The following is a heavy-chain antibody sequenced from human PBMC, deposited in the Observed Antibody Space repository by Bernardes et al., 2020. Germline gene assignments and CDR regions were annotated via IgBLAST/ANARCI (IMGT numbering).Heavy chain of an antibody. CDR3: ARGIAVDYYYYMDV. D-gene: IGHD6-19*01. CDR1: GYSFTYYA. V-gene: IGHV1-3*01. Sequence: ASVKVSCKASGYSFTYYAMHWVRQAPGQRLEWMGWINAGNGYTKNTQKFQGRVSITRDTSASTAYMELSSLRSEDTAVYYCARGIAVDYYYYMDVWGKGTTVTVSS. J-gene: IGHJ6*03. CDR2: INAGNGYT.